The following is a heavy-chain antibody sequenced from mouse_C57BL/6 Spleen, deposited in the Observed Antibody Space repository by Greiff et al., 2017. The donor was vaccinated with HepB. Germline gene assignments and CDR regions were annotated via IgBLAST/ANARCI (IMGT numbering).Heavy chain of an antibody. D-gene: IGHD2-4*01. J-gene: IGHJ3*01. CDR1: GYTFTDYY. Sequence: EVKLMESGPVLVKPGASVKMSCKASGYTFTDYYMNWVKQSHGKSLEWIGVINPYNGGTSYNQKFKGKARLTVDKSSSTAYMELNSLTSEDSAVYDCARDDYDVRAWCAYWGQGTLVTVSA. CDR2: INPYNGGT. V-gene: IGHV1-19*01. CDR3: ARDDYDVRAWCAY.